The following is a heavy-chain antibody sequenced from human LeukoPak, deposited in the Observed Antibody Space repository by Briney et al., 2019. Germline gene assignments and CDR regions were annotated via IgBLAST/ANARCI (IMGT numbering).Heavy chain of an antibody. Sequence: GGSLRLSCAAPGFTFDDCAMHWVRQAPGKGLEWVSGISWNSGSIGYADSVKGRFTISRDNAKNSLYLQMNSLRAEDTALYYCAKAPSGIAVAGYFDYWGQGTLVTASS. CDR3: AKAPSGIAVAGYFDY. CDR2: ISWNSGSI. CDR1: GFTFDDCA. D-gene: IGHD6-19*01. V-gene: IGHV3-9*01. J-gene: IGHJ4*02.